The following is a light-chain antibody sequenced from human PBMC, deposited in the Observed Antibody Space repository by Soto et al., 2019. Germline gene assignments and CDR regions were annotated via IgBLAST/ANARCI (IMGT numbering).Light chain of an antibody. CDR3: QQYNSYS. Sequence: IQMTQSHYTLPALLGDGVSLTCRASQSISNWLAWYQQKPGTAPKVLIYHASNLQSGVPSRFSGSGSGTEFTLTISSLQPDDFATYYCQQYNSYSFGQGTKVDI. V-gene: IGKV1-5*01. CDR1: QSISNW. CDR2: HAS. J-gene: IGKJ1*01.